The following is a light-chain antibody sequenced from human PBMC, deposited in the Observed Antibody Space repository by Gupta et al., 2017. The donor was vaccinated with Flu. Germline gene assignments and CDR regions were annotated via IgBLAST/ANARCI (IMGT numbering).Light chain of an antibody. J-gene: IGLJ3*02. CDR3: QTWGTGIRV. V-gene: IGLV4-69*01. CDR2: LNSDGSH. Sequence: QVVLTQSPSASASLGASVKLTCTLSSGHSSSAIAWHQQQPPKGPRYLMNLNSDGSHRKGDGIPDRFSGSSSGADRDLTISSLQAEDEDDYYCQTWGTGIRVFGGGTKLTVL. CDR1: SGHSSSA.